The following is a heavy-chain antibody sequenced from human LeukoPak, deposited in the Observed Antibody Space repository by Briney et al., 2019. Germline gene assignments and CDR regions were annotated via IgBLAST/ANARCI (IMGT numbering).Heavy chain of an antibody. CDR3: ARRSHSSSWYGWFDP. J-gene: IGHJ5*02. CDR1: GYSFTSYW. D-gene: IGHD6-13*01. V-gene: IGHV5-51*01. Sequence: GGSLKISCKGSGYSFTSYWIGWVRQMPGKGLEWMGIIYPGDSDTRYSPSFQGQVTISADKSISTAYLQWSSLKASDTAMYYCARRSHSSSWYGWFDPWGQGTLVTVSS. CDR2: IYPGDSDT.